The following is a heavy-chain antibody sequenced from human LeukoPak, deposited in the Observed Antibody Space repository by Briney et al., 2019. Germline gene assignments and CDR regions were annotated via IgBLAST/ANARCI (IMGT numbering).Heavy chain of an antibody. CDR1: GFTFSSYG. V-gene: IGHV3-23*01. D-gene: IGHD3-9*01. CDR3: AREFKYYDISLDY. Sequence: GGSLRLSCAASGFTFSSYGMSWVRQAPGKGLEWVSGIRGSGGSRYYADSVKGRFTISRDNAKNSLYLQMNSLRAEDTAVYYCAREFKYYDISLDYWGQGTLVTVSS. J-gene: IGHJ4*02. CDR2: IRGSGGSR.